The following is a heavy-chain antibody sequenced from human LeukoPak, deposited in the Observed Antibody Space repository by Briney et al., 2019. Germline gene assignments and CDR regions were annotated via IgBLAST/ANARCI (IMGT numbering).Heavy chain of an antibody. J-gene: IGHJ3*02. CDR2: IYYSGST. Sequence: PSETLSLTCTVSGGFTSTGDYYWSWIRQHPGKGLEWIGHIYYSGSTFYNPSLKSRLNISQDTSTNHFSLNLRCVPVAHPGVTFCARGMIDDRYFVAFEIRGQGTMGTVSS. CDR1: GGFTSTGDYY. V-gene: IGHV4-31*03. CDR3: ARGMIDDRYFVAFEI. D-gene: IGHD3-9*01.